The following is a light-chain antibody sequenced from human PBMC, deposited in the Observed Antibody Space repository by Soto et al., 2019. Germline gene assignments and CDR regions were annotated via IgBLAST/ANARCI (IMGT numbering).Light chain of an antibody. CDR2: GAS. CDR1: QSVNIH. Sequence: ELVMTQSPATLSVSPGERATLSSRASQSVNIHLAWYQQKPGQAPRLLIYGASTRATGIPARFSGSGSGTEFTLTISSLQSEDFAVYYCQQYNNWPPITFGQGTRLEIK. V-gene: IGKV3-15*01. CDR3: QQYNNWPPIT. J-gene: IGKJ5*01.